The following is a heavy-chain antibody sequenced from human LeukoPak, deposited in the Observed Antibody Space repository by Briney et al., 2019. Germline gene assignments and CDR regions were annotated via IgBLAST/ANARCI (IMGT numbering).Heavy chain of an antibody. Sequence: GGSLRLSCAASGFTFSSYSMNWVRQAPGKGLEWVSSISSSSSYIYYADSVKGRFTISRDNAKNSLYLQMNSLRAEDTAVYYCARDPGVVGATRNWGQGTLVTVSS. CDR2: ISSSSSYI. D-gene: IGHD1-26*01. CDR3: ARDPGVVGATRN. CDR1: GFTFSSYS. V-gene: IGHV3-21*01. J-gene: IGHJ4*02.